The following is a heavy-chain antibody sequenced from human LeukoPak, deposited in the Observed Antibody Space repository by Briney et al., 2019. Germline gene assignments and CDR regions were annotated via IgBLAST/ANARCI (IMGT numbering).Heavy chain of an antibody. CDR3: AKSVAPYCSGGSCFDAFDI. V-gene: IGHV3-11*03. CDR1: GFTFSDYY. Sequence: GGSLRLSCAASGFTFSDYYMTWIRQAPGKGLEWVSSLSTSSSYIYYTDSVKGRFTISRDNAKNSLYLQMNSLRAEDTAVYYCAKSVAPYCSGGSCFDAFDIWGQGTMVTVSS. J-gene: IGHJ3*02. D-gene: IGHD2-15*01. CDR2: LSTSSSYI.